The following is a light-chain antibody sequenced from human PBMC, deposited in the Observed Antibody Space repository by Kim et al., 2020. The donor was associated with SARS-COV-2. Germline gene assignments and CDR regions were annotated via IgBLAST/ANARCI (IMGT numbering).Light chain of an antibody. J-gene: IGLJ2*01. Sequence: GQSITISCTGTSSDVGSYNLVSWYQQHPGKAPKLMIYEVSKRPSGVSNRFSGSKSDNTASLTISGLQAEDEADYYCCSYAGSSTLVFGGGTKLTVL. V-gene: IGLV2-23*02. CDR2: EVS. CDR3: CSYAGSSTLV. CDR1: SSDVGSYNL.